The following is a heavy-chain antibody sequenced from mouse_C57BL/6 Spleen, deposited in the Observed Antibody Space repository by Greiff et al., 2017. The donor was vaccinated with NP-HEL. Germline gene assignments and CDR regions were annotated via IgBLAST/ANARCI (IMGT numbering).Heavy chain of an antibody. CDR1: GYTFTSYW. J-gene: IGHJ2*01. Sequence: VKLQQPGAELVRPGSSVKLSCKASGYTFTSYWMHWVKQRPIQGLEWIGNIDPSDSETHYNQKFKDKATLTVDKSSSTAYMQLSSLTSEDSAVYYCAIPALITTVVGFDYWGQGTTLTVSS. CDR2: IDPSDSET. D-gene: IGHD1-1*01. V-gene: IGHV1-52*01. CDR3: AIPALITTVVGFDY.